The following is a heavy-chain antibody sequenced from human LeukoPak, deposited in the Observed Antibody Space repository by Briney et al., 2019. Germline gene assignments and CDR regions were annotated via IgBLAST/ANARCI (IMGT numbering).Heavy chain of an antibody. CDR3: ARWFDNYYYYYGMDV. V-gene: IGHV3-23*01. D-gene: IGHD2-15*01. J-gene: IGHJ6*02. CDR2: ISGSGGST. Sequence: GGSLRLSCAASGFTFSSYAMSWVRQAPGKGLEWVSAISGSGGSTYYADSVKGRFTVSRDNSKNTLYLQMNSLRAEDTAVYYCARWFDNYYYYYGMDVWGQGTTVTVSS. CDR1: GFTFSSYA.